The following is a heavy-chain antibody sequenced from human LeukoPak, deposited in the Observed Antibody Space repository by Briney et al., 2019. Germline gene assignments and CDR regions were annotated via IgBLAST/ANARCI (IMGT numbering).Heavy chain of an antibody. Sequence: GGSLRLSCAASGFTFSSYSMNWVRQAPGKGLEWVSSISSSSSYIYHADSVKGRFTISRDNAKNSLYLQMNSLRAEDTAVYYCARDGYYDILTGYYRGVDYWGQGTLVTVSS. CDR2: ISSSSSYI. J-gene: IGHJ4*02. V-gene: IGHV3-21*01. D-gene: IGHD3-9*01. CDR3: ARDGYYDILTGYYRGVDY. CDR1: GFTFSSYS.